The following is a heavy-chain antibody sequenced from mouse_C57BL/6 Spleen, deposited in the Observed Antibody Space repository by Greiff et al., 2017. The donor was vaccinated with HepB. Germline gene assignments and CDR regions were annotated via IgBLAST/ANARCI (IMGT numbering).Heavy chain of an antibody. V-gene: IGHV5-4*03. Sequence: EVKLVESGGGLVKPGGSLKLSCAASGFTFSSYAMSWVRQTPEKRLEWVATISDGGSYTYYPDNVKGRFTISRDNAKNNLYLQMSHLKSEDTAMYYCSRGGLLYFDYWGQGTTLTVSS. CDR1: GFTFSSYA. J-gene: IGHJ2*01. CDR3: SRGGLLYFDY. CDR2: ISDGGSYT. D-gene: IGHD3-3*01.